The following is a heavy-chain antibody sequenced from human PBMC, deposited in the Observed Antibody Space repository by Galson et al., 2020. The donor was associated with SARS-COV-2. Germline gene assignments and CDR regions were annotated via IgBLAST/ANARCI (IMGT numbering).Heavy chain of an antibody. Sequence: SGPTLVKPTQTLTLTCTFSGFSLSTSGVGVGWIRQPPGKALEWLALIYWDDDKRYSPSLKSRLTITKDTSKNQVVLTMTNMDPVDTGTYYWSHRSIVMVRRSFDPWGQGVLVTVS. CDR2: IYWDDDK. CDR3: SHRSIVMVRRSFDP. D-gene: IGHD2-21*01. J-gene: IGHJ5*02. V-gene: IGHV2-5*02. CDR1: GFSLSTSGVG.